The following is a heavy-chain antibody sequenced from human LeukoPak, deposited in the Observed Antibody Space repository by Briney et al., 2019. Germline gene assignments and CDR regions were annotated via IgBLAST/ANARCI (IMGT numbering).Heavy chain of an antibody. CDR3: ATNSPQYYDSSGYFLDY. V-gene: IGHV1-24*01. Sequence: ASVKVSRKVSGYTRTELSMHWVRQAPGKGLEWMGGFDPEDGETIYAQKFQGRVTMTEDTSTDTAYMELSSLRSEDTAVYYCATNSPQYYDSSGYFLDYWGQGTLVTVSS. CDR2: FDPEDGET. CDR1: GYTRTELS. D-gene: IGHD3-22*01. J-gene: IGHJ4*02.